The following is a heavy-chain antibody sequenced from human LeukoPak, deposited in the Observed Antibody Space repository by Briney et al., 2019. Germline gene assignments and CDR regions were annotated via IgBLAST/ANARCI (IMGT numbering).Heavy chain of an antibody. J-gene: IGHJ6*03. CDR1: GGSISSYY. Sequence: PSETLSLTCTVSGGSISSYYWSWIRQPPGKGLEWIGYIYYSGSTNYNPSLKSRVTISVDTSKNQFSLKLSSVTAADTAVYYCARVGITMVRGSYYYYYYMDVWGKGTTVTVSS. CDR2: IYYSGST. V-gene: IGHV4-59*01. D-gene: IGHD3-10*01. CDR3: ARVGITMVRGSYYYYYYMDV.